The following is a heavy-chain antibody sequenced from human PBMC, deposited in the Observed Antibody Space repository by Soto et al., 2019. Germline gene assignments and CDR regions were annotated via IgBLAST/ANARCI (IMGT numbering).Heavy chain of an antibody. D-gene: IGHD6-13*01. CDR2: VYNSGST. CDR3: ARYRREAVAGYTLDN. V-gene: IGHV4-59*01. J-gene: IGHJ4*02. CDR1: GGSISSNY. Sequence: PSETLSLTCTVSGGSISSNYWTWIRQPPGKGLEWIGYVYNSGSTNYNPSLKSRVSISEDTSKSQFSLKVNSMTAADTAVYYCARYRREAVAGYTLDNWGQGILVTVSS.